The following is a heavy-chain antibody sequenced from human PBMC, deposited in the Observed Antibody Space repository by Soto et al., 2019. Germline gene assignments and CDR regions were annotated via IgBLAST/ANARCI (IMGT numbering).Heavy chain of an antibody. Sequence: SETLSLTCTVSGGSIISSSYYWVWIRQPPGKGLEWIGSIYYSGSTYYNPSLKSRVTISVDTSKNQFSLKLSSVTAADTAVYYCARRSPYITIFGVVMFDPWGQGTLVTVSS. D-gene: IGHD3-3*01. CDR1: GGSIISSSYY. J-gene: IGHJ5*02. CDR3: ARRSPYITIFGVVMFDP. CDR2: IYYSGST. V-gene: IGHV4-39*01.